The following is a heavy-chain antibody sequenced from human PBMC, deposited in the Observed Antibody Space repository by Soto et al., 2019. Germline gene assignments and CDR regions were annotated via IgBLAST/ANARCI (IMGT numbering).Heavy chain of an antibody. CDR1: GFTVSTNF. J-gene: IGHJ6*02. V-gene: IGHV3-66*01. D-gene: IGHD5-18*01. CDR3: ARARMQLWPNYYGMDV. CDR2: IYSGGST. Sequence: GGSLRLSCAASGFTVSTNFMTWVRQAPGKGLEWVSVIYSGGSTFYADSVKGRFTITRDNSKNTVYFQMNSLRVEDTAVYYCARARMQLWPNYYGMDVWGQGTTVTVSS.